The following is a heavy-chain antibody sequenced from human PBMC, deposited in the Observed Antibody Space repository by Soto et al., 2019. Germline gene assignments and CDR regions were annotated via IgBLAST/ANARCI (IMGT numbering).Heavy chain of an antibody. Sequence: SVKVSCKASGGTFSSFTISWVRQAPGQGLEWMGGIIPIYGTANYAQKFQDRVTIIADASTTTAYMELSSLRSEDTAIYYCAKHRRADCESYYYYDMEVWGQGTTVTVSS. V-gene: IGHV1-69*13. CDR2: IIPIYGTA. CDR1: GGTFSSFT. CDR3: AKHRRADCESYYYYDMEV. D-gene: IGHD2-21*01. J-gene: IGHJ6*02.